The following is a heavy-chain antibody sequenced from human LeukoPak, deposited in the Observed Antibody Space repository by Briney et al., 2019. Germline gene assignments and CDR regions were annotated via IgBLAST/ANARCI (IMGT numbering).Heavy chain of an antibody. Sequence: GGSLRLSCAASGFTFINAWMNWVRQAPGKGLEWLSYISYNGRSIYYADSVKGRFTISRDNAKNMVYLQMNSLRAEDTAMYYCARATTYFYGSVTYDWFDPWGQGTLVTVSS. CDR2: ISYNGRSI. V-gene: IGHV3-48*04. D-gene: IGHD3-10*01. CDR3: ARATTYFYGSVTYDWFDP. J-gene: IGHJ5*02. CDR1: GFTFINAW.